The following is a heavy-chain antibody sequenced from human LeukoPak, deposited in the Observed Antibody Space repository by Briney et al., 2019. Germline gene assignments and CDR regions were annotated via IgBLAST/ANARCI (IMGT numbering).Heavy chain of an antibody. Sequence: KASETLSLTCAASGGSISSSNWWSWVRQPPGKGLEWIGEIYHSGSTNYNPSLKSRVTISVDKSKNQFSLKLSSVTAADTAVYYCARDGSYYDILTGYSTWGQGTLVTVSS. CDR3: ARDGSYYDILTGYST. D-gene: IGHD3-9*01. J-gene: IGHJ5*02. CDR1: GGSISSSNW. CDR2: IYHSGST. V-gene: IGHV4-4*02.